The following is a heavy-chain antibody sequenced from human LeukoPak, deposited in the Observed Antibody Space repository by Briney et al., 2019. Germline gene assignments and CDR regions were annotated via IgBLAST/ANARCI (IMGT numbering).Heavy chain of an antibody. CDR2: ISASGNT. Sequence: SETLSLTCTVSGGSISNYYWSWIRQPAGKGLEWIGRISASGNTNYDPSLKSRVTMSVDTSMNLFALKLSSVTAADTAVYYCARQGVATAIDYWGQGTLVTVSS. V-gene: IGHV4-4*07. D-gene: IGHD2-21*02. CDR1: GGSISNYY. CDR3: ARQGVATAIDY. J-gene: IGHJ4*02.